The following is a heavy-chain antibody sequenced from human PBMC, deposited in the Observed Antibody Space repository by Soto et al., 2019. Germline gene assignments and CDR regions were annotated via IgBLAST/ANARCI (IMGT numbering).Heavy chain of an antibody. CDR3: ARNAAVGLFDY. Sequence: QVQLVQSGAEVKKPGASVKVSCKASGYTFTSYGISWVRQAPGQGLEWLGWISAYNGNTNYAQKLQGRGPMTTDTSTSTAYMKLRSLGSDDTAVYYCARNAAVGLFDYWGQGTLVTVSS. CDR2: ISAYNGNT. D-gene: IGHD1-26*01. J-gene: IGHJ4*02. CDR1: GYTFTSYG. V-gene: IGHV1-18*01.